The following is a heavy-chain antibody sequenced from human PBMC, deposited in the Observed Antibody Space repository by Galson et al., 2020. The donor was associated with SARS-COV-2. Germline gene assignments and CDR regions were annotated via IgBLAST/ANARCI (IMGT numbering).Heavy chain of an antibody. CDR3: ARDPSPSSSDCYLDY. Sequence: SETLSLTCTVSGYFITNGHYWGWIRQAPGKGLEWIGSVYYRGNTYSNPSLKSRLTMSVDTSKNQFSLELSSAAATDTAVYYCARDPSPSSSDCYLDYWGPGTLVTVSS. CDR2: VYYRGNT. J-gene: IGHJ4*02. CDR1: GYFITNGHY. V-gene: IGHV4-38-2*02. D-gene: IGHD2-2*01.